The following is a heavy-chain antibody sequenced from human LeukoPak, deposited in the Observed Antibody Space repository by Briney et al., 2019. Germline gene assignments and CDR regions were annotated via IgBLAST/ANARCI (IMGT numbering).Heavy chain of an antibody. CDR3: ASSGSYGFDY. CDR1: GFTFSSYS. V-gene: IGHV3-48*02. CDR2: ITASGTAM. J-gene: IGHJ4*02. Sequence: QPGGSLRLSCAASGFTFSSYSMNWVRQAPGKGLGWVSHITASGTAMFYADSVKGRFTISRDNAKNSLYLQMNSLRDEDTAVYYCASSGSYGFDYWGQGTLVTVSS. D-gene: IGHD1-26*01.